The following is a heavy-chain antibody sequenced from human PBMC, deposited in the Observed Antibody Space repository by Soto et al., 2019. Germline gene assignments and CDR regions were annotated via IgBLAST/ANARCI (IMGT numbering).Heavy chain of an antibody. D-gene: IGHD5-18*01. J-gene: IGHJ6*02. V-gene: IGHV1-69*13. CDR1: GGTFSSCS. CDR2: IIPIFGTA. CDR3: ARDRASTAMDPYYGMDV. Sequence: SVNVSCKSSGGTFSSCSISWVRQAPGQGLECMGGIIPIFGTANYAQKFQGRVTITADESTSTAYMELSSLRSEDTAVYYCARDRASTAMDPYYGMDVWGQGTTVTVSS.